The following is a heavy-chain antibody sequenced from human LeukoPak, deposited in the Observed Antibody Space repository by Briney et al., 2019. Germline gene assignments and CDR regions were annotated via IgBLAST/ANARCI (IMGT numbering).Heavy chain of an antibody. CDR3: ATLSSSSWYGGFGNWFDP. Sequence: ASETLSLTCTVSGGSISSYYWSWIRQPPGKGLEWIGYIYYSGSTNYNPSLKSRVTISVDTSKNQFSLKLSSVTAADTAVYYCATLSSSSWYGGFGNWFDPWGQGTLVTVSS. CDR1: GGSISSYY. V-gene: IGHV4-59*01. D-gene: IGHD6-13*01. J-gene: IGHJ5*02. CDR2: IYYSGST.